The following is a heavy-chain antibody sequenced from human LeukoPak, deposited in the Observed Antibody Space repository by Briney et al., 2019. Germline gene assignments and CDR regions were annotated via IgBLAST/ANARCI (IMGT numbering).Heavy chain of an antibody. J-gene: IGHJ4*02. CDR1: GGSVSSYY. D-gene: IGHD5-18*01. CDR2: IYNSGTT. Sequence: PSETLSLTCAVSGGSVSSYYWSWIRQPPGKGLEWIGYIYNSGTTNYNPSLKSRVTISVDTSKNQFSLKLSSVTAADTAVYYCARGRGYSYGLDYWGQGTLVTVSS. V-gene: IGHV4-59*02. CDR3: ARGRGYSYGLDY.